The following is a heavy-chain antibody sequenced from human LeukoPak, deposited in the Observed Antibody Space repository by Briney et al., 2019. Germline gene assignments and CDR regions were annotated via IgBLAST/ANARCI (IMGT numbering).Heavy chain of an antibody. V-gene: IGHV1-2*02. CDR2: INPNSGDT. Sequence: ASVKVSCKASGYTFTSYYMHWVRQAPGQGLEWMGWINPNSGDTKYAQKFQGRVTMTRDSSISTAYMDLSRLRSDDTAVYYCARDQNLNWYFDLWGRGTLVTVSS. CDR1: GYTFTSYY. J-gene: IGHJ2*01. CDR3: ARDQNLNWYFDL.